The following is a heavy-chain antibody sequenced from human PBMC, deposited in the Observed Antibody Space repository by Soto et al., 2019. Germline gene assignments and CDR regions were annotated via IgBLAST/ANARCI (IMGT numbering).Heavy chain of an antibody. CDR2: ISYDGSNK. Sequence: QPGGSLRLSCAASGFTFSSYAMHWVRQAPGKGLEWVAVISYDGSNKYYADSVKGRFTISRDNSKNTLYLQMNSLRAEDTAVYYCARPLWRNDYNWGYFDLWGRGTLVTVSS. CDR3: ARPLWRNDYNWGYFDL. V-gene: IGHV3-30-3*01. J-gene: IGHJ2*01. CDR1: GFTFSSYA. D-gene: IGHD4-4*01.